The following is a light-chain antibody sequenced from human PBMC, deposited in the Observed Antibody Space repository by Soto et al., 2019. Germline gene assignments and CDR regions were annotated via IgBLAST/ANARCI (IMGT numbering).Light chain of an antibody. CDR3: QQVNIYPLT. J-gene: IGKJ4*01. V-gene: IGKV1-9*01. Sequence: DIQLTQSPSFLSASVGDRVTITCRASQGISSYLAWYQQKPGKAPKLLIYAASTLQSGVPSRFSGSGSGTEFTLTISSLQPEDCATYYCQQVNIYPLTFGGGTKVEIK. CDR1: QGISSY. CDR2: AAS.